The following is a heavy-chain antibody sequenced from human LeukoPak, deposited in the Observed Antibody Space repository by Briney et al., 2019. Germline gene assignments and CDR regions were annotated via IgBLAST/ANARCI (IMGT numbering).Heavy chain of an antibody. J-gene: IGHJ4*02. Sequence: VASVKVSCKASGYTFSGFYVHWMRQAPGQGLEWMGIIKVSGGRTEYAQKFQGRVTVTRDMSTSTVYMELNNLRSEDTAVYYCAREPPESYYFDNWGQGTLVTVSS. CDR3: AREPPESYYFDN. V-gene: IGHV1-46*01. CDR2: IKVSGGRT. CDR1: GYTFSGFY.